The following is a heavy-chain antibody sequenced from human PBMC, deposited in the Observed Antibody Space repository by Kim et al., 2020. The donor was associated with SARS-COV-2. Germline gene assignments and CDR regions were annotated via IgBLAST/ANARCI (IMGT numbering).Heavy chain of an antibody. D-gene: IGHD3-9*01. Sequence: YNPSPKSRVTISVDTSKNQFSLKLSSVTAADTAVYYCASYDILTGWVFDPWGQGTLVTVSS. CDR3: ASYDILTGWVFDP. V-gene: IGHV4-59*01. J-gene: IGHJ5*02.